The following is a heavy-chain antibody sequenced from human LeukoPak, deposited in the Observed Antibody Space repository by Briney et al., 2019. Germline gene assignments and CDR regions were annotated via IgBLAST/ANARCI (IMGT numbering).Heavy chain of an antibody. CDR3: ARSAAAAGWPGWFDP. D-gene: IGHD6-13*01. J-gene: IGHJ5*02. CDR1: GYSIRSGYQ. Sequence: PSETLSLTCSVSGYSIRSGYQWGWIRQAPGKGLEWIGSINYSGSTYYNPSLKSRVTISVDTSKNQFSLKLSSVTAADTAVYYCARSAAAAGWPGWFDPWGQGTLVTVSS. CDR2: INYSGST. V-gene: IGHV4-38-2*01.